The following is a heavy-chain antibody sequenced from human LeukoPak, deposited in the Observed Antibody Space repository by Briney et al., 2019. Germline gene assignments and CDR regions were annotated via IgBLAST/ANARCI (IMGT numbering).Heavy chain of an antibody. Sequence: PGGSLRLSCAASGFTFSSDSMNWVRQAPGKGLEWVSSIGGSSTSIYYADSVKGRFTISRDNAKNSLYLQMNSLRAEDTAVYYCARELPGEAFDIWGQGTMVTVSS. J-gene: IGHJ3*02. CDR1: GFTFSSDS. CDR3: ARELPGEAFDI. V-gene: IGHV3-21*01. CDR2: IGGSSTSI. D-gene: IGHD7-27*01.